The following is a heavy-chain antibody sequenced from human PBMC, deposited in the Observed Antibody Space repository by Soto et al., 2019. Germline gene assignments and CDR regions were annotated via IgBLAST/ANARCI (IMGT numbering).Heavy chain of an antibody. D-gene: IGHD3-16*01. J-gene: IGHJ6*02. CDR2: ISPYTGNT. Sequence: QVQLVQSGDEVKKPGASVKVSCKASGYIFVNYGIAWVRQAPGQGLEWMGWISPYTGNTHSATKIQGRLTMTTDTSTSTAFMDLGSLTSDDTAVYYCVMVDNYVTPTPQDVWGQGSTVTVSS. CDR1: GYIFVNYG. V-gene: IGHV1-18*01. CDR3: VMVDNYVTPTPQDV.